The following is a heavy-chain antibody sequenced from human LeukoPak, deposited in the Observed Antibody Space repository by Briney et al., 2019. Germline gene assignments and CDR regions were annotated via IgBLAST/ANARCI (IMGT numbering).Heavy chain of an antibody. D-gene: IGHD3-10*01. Sequence: GRSLRLSCAASGFTFSSYAMHWVRQAPGKGLEWVSSISSSSSYIYYADSVKGRFTISRDNAKNSLYLQMNSLRAEDTAVYYCARDLLYYGSGNGMDVWGKGTTVTVSS. V-gene: IGHV3-21*01. CDR3: ARDLLYYGSGNGMDV. J-gene: IGHJ6*04. CDR2: ISSSSSYI. CDR1: GFTFSSYA.